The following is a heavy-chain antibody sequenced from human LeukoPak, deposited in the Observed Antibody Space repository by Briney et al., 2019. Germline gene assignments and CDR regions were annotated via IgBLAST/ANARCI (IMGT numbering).Heavy chain of an antibody. D-gene: IGHD3-22*01. J-gene: IGHJ3*02. Sequence: SETLSLTCTVSGGSISSSSYYWGWIRQPPGKGLEWIGSIYYSGSTYYNPSLKSRVTISVDTSKNQFSLKLSSVTAADTAVYYCARVRGDSSGYYYGDAFDIWGQGTMVTVSS. CDR2: IYYSGST. CDR3: ARVRGDSSGYYYGDAFDI. CDR1: GGSISSSSYY. V-gene: IGHV4-39*07.